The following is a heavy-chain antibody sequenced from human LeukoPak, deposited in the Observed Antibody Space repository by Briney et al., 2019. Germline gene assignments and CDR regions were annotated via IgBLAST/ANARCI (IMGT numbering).Heavy chain of an antibody. D-gene: IGHD4-17*01. CDR2: ISSSGSTI. J-gene: IGHJ4*02. CDR1: GFTFSSYE. V-gene: IGHV3-48*03. Sequence: GGSLRLSCAASGFTFSSYEMNWVRQAPGKGLEWVSYISSSGSTIYYADSVKGRFTISRDNAKNSLYLQMNSLRAEDTAVYYCAREGLRGYFDYWGQGTLVTVSS. CDR3: AREGLRGYFDY.